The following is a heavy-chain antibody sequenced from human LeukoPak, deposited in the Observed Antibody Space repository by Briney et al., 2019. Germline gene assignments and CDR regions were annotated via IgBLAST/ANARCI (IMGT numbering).Heavy chain of an antibody. Sequence: ASVKVSCKASGGTFSSYAISWVRQAPGQGLEWMGGIIPIFGTANYAQKFQGRVTITADESTSTAYMELSSLRSEDTAVYYCARTNTYYYDSSGYQRPYYFDYWGQGTLVTVSS. CDR1: GGTFSSYA. CDR2: IIPIFGTA. CDR3: ARTNTYYYDSSGYQRPYYFDY. J-gene: IGHJ4*02. V-gene: IGHV1-69*13. D-gene: IGHD3-22*01.